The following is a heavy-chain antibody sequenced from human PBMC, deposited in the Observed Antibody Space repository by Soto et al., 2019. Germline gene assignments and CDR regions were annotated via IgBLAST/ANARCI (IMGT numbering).Heavy chain of an antibody. D-gene: IGHD5-12*01. Sequence: QVHLVQSGAEVKKPGSSVKVSCKTSGVTFSDLAFSWVRQAPRQGLELVGGIIPLFGTPNYAREFQGRVSISADESSNTVYMELRSMRSEDTAVYYCASERVAEMATGGYFDNWGQGTLVTVSS. J-gene: IGHJ4*02. CDR2: IIPLFGTP. CDR1: GVTFSDLA. CDR3: ASERVAEMATGGYFDN. V-gene: IGHV1-69*01.